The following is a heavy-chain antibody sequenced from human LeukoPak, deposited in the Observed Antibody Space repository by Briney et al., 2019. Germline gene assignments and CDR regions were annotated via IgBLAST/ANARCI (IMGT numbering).Heavy chain of an antibody. CDR2: INHSGST. V-gene: IGHV4-34*01. Sequence: SETLSLTCAVYGGSFSGYYWSWIRQPPWKGLEWIGEINHSGSTNYNPSLKSRVTISVDTSKNQFSLKLSSVTAADTAVYYCARLGAAADNDYWGQGTLVTVSS. D-gene: IGHD6-13*01. CDR1: GGSFSGYY. J-gene: IGHJ4*02. CDR3: ARLGAAADNDY.